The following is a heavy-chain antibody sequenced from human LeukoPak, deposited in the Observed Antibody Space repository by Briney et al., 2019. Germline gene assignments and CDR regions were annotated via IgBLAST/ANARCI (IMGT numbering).Heavy chain of an antibody. CDR1: GGSFSGYY. CDR2: INHSGST. CDR3: ASSGLAAAYY. J-gene: IGHJ4*02. D-gene: IGHD6-13*01. Sequence: SGTLSLTCAVYGGSFSGYYWSWIRQPPGKGLEWIGEINHSGSTNYNPSLKSRVTISVDTSKNQFSLKLSSVTAADTAVYYCASSGLAAAYYWGQGTLVTVSS. V-gene: IGHV4-34*01.